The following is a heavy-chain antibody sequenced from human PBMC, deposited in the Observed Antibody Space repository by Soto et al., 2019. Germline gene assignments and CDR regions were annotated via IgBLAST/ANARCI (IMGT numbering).Heavy chain of an antibody. J-gene: IGHJ4*02. Sequence: XGSLRLSFAASGFTFSSYNMSWVRQAPGKGLQWVSYISSGGSEIRYADSVKGRFTISRDDAKNSLYLQMNGLRAEDTAAYYCAGGIMYSGSYQNWGQGTLVTVSS. CDR3: AGGIMYSGSYQN. D-gene: IGHD1-26*01. V-gene: IGHV3-48*03. CDR2: ISSGGSEI. CDR1: GFTFSSYN.